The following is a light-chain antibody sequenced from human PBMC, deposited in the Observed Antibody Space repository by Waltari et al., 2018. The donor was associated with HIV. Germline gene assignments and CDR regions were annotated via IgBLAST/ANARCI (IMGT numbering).Light chain of an antibody. CDR1: QSANRN. CDR3: QQYNNWPPVT. Sequence: ETVLTQSPGTLSVSPGERATLSCRDSQSANRNLAWYQQKPGQAPRLLIYGASTRATGIPARFSASGSGTEFTLTISSLQSEDFGVYYCQQYNNWPPVTFGQGTRLEIK. J-gene: IGKJ5*01. V-gene: IGKV3-15*01. CDR2: GAS.